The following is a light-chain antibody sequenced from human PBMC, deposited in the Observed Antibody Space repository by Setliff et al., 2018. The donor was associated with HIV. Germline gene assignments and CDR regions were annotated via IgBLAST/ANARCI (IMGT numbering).Light chain of an antibody. CDR2: KNN. J-gene: IGLJ1*01. CDR3: AAWDDSLSGYV. Sequence: QSALTQPRSVSGSPGQSVTISCTTTSTDVGGYDSVSWYQQLPGTAPKLLIYKNNQRPSGVPDRFSGSKSGTSASLAISGLRSEDEADYYCAAWDDSLSGYVFGTGTKSPS. V-gene: IGLV1-47*01. CDR1: STDVGGYDS.